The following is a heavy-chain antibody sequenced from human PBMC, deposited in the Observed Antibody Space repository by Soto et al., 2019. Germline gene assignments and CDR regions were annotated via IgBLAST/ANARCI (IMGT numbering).Heavy chain of an antibody. J-gene: IGHJ4*02. Sequence: QVQLVESGGGVVQPGRSLRLSCAASGFTFSSYGMHWVRQAPGKGLEWVAVIWYDGSNKYYADSVKGRFTISRDNSKNTLYLQMTSLRAEDTAVYYCARDGTTEAPYWGQGTLVTVSS. CDR3: ARDGTTEAPY. V-gene: IGHV3-33*01. D-gene: IGHD4-17*01. CDR2: IWYDGSNK. CDR1: GFTFSSYG.